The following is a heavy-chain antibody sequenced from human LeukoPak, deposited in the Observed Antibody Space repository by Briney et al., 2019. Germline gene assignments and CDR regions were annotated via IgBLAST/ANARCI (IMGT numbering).Heavy chain of an antibody. CDR2: ITYDAGGS. CDR1: GFTFSNYA. V-gene: IGHV3-23*01. CDR3: ARDSLRQKRINWFDP. D-gene: IGHD4-17*01. Sequence: GGSLRLSCAASGFTFSNYAMGWVRQAPGKGLEWVSTITYDAGGSYYADSVKGRFTISRDNSKNTMYLQMNSLRAEDTAVYYCARDSLRQKRINWFDPWGQGTLVTVSS. J-gene: IGHJ5*02.